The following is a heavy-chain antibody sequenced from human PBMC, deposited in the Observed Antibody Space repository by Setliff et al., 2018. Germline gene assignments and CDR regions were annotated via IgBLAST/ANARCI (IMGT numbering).Heavy chain of an antibody. CDR1: GDSISSTSYQ. CDR3: ARSLGSGSYWNSRPFYSDY. D-gene: IGHD3-10*01. J-gene: IGHJ4*02. V-gene: IGHV4-39*01. Sequence: PSETLSLTCTVSGDSISSTSYQWGWVRQPPGKGLEWIGSIYYSGSTYYSPSLKRRVTISVDTSKNQFSLKVNSVTAADTAVYYCARSLGSGSYWNSRPFYSDYWGQGTLVTVSS. CDR2: IYYSGST.